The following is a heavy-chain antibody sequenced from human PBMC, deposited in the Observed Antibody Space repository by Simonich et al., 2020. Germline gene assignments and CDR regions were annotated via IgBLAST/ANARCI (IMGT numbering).Heavy chain of an antibody. CDR2: ISMSGSTI. CDR3: ARHYYGDYYFDY. J-gene: IGHJ4*02. D-gene: IGHD4-17*01. Sequence: EVQLLESGGGFVQPGGSLILSCAASGFTFSSYEINWVRQAPGRAVKWGSYISMSGSTIYYADSVKGRYTISRDKAKNSLYLQMNSLRAEDTAVYYCARHYYGDYYFDYWGQGTLVTVSS. CDR1: GFTFSSYE. V-gene: IGHV3-48*03.